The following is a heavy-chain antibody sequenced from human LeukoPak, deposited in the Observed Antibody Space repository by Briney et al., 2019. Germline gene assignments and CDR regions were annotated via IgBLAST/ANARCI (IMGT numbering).Heavy chain of an antibody. Sequence: SQTLSLTCAISGDSVSNNIAAWNWLRQSPSRGLEWLGRTYYRSKWYNDYVVSVKSRITINLDTSKNQFSLQLNSVTPEDTAVYYCARWAGSLAYYGLDVWGQGTTVTVSS. D-gene: IGHD3-10*01. V-gene: IGHV6-1*01. CDR3: ARWAGSLAYYGLDV. CDR2: TYYRSKWYN. CDR1: GDSVSNNIAA. J-gene: IGHJ6*02.